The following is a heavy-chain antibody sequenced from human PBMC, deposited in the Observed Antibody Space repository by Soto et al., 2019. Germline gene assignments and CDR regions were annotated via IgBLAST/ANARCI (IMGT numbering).Heavy chain of an antibody. CDR2: IGTAGDT. V-gene: IGHV3-13*01. CDR1: GFTFSSYD. D-gene: IGHD3-3*01. CDR3: ARVARFYDFWSGYYDY. Sequence: EVQLVESGGGLVQPGGSLRLSCAASGFTFSSYDMHWVRQATGKGLEWVSAIGTAGDTYYPGFVKGRFTISRENAKNSLYLQMNSLRAGDTAVYYCARVARFYDFWSGYYDYWGQGTLVTVSS. J-gene: IGHJ4*02.